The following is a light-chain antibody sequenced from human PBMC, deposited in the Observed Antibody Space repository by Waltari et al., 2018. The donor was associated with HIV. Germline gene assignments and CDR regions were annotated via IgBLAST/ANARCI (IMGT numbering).Light chain of an antibody. J-gene: IGKJ4*01. CDR1: QSIRSN. CDR2: GIS. Sequence: EIVLTQSPATLSVSPGERATLSCRASQSIRSNYLAWYQQKPGQAPRLLIYGISSRATGIPDRFSGSGAGTEGTLTSSSLQSEDFAGEDGQQQRDWPRTFGGGTKVEIK. CDR3: QQQRDWPRT. V-gene: IGKV3D-15*01.